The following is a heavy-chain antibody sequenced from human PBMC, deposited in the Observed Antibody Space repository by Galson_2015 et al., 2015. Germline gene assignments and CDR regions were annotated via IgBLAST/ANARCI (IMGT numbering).Heavy chain of an antibody. V-gene: IGHV6-1*01. D-gene: IGHD3-3*02. J-gene: IGHJ3*02. CDR2: TYFRSKWYN. CDR1: GDSVSSKSAA. Sequence: AISGDSVSSKSAAWNWIRQSPSRGLEWLGRTYFRSKWYNDFAVSVKSRITINPDTSKNQFSLQLNSVTPEDTAVYYCARDTPAFQRNDAFDIWGQGTKGTVSS. CDR3: ARDTPAFQRNDAFDI.